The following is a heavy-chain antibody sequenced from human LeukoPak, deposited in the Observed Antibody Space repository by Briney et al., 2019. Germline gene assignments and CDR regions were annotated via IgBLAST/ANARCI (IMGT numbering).Heavy chain of an antibody. D-gene: IGHD6-19*01. CDR1: GGSISSYY. Sequence: KPSETLSPTCTVSGGSISSYYWSWIRQPPGKGLEWIGYIYYSGSTNYNPSLKSRVTISVDTSKNQFSLKLSSVTAADTAVYYCARGDPYSSGWQTILDYWGQGTLVTVSS. CDR2: IYYSGST. CDR3: ARGDPYSSGWQTILDY. J-gene: IGHJ4*02. V-gene: IGHV4-59*01.